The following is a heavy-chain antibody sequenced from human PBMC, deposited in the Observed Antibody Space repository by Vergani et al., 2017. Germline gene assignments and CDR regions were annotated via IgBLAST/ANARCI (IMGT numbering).Heavy chain of an antibody. V-gene: IGHV4-59*01. D-gene: IGHD3-9*01. CDR1: GGSISSYY. J-gene: IGHJ5*02. CDR2: IYYSGST. Sequence: QVQLQESGPGLVKPSETLSLTCTVSGGSISSYYWSWIRQPPGKGLEWIGYIYYSGSTNYNPSLKSRVTISVDTSKNQFSLKLSSVTAADTAVYYWARGHYDILTGPNWFDPWGQGTLVTVSS. CDR3: ARGHYDILTGPNWFDP.